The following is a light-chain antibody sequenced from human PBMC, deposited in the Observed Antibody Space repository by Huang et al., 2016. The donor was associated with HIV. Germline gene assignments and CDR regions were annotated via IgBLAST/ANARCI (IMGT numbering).Light chain of an antibody. CDR2: GGS. Sequence: EIVLTQSPGTLSLSPGERATLSCRASQSVSSGYLAWYQKRPGQAHRLLIFGGSTRATGIPDRFSGSGSGTDSTLTISRLEPEDFAVYYCQQYDSSPGTFGQGTKVEIK. J-gene: IGKJ1*01. CDR3: QQYDSSPGT. CDR1: QSVSSGY. V-gene: IGKV3-20*01.